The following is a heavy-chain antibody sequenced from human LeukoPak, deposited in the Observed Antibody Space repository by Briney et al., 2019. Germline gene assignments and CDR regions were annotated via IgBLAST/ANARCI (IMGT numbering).Heavy chain of an antibody. Sequence: PGGSLRLSCAASGXTFSSYDMHWVRQATGKGLEWVSAIGTAGDTYYPGSVKGRFTISRENAKNSLYLQMNSLRAGDTAVYYCARAVAGSNSFGYWGQGTLVTVSS. D-gene: IGHD6-19*01. J-gene: IGHJ4*02. V-gene: IGHV3-13*04. CDR3: ARAVAGSNSFGY. CDR2: IGTAGDT. CDR1: GXTFSSYD.